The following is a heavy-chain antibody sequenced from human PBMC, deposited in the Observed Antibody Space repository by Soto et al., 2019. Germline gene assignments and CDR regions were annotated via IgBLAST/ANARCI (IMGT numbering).Heavy chain of an antibody. Sequence: PGGSLRLSCAASGFTFSSHDMHWVRQGTGQNLEWVSTIGFADNRYYLSSVKGRFTISRDDAENSLYLQMNSLKAGDTAVYYCARGGIAPGYGLDVWGQVTTVTVSS. CDR1: GFTFSSHD. CDR2: IGFADNR. V-gene: IGHV3-13*04. CDR3: ARGGIAPGYGLDV. D-gene: IGHD6-13*01. J-gene: IGHJ6*02.